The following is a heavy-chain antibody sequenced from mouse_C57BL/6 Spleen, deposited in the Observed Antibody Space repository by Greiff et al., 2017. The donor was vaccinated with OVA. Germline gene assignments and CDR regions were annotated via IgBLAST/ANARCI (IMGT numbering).Heavy chain of an antibody. Sequence: QVQLQQPGAELVKPGASVKLSCKASGYTFTSYWMQWVKQRPGQGLEWIGEIDPSDSYTNYNQKFKGKATLTVDTSSSTAYMQLSSLTSEDSAVYYCARDDDGYPAWFAYWGQGTLVTVSA. CDR2: IDPSDSYT. CDR1: GYTFTSYW. J-gene: IGHJ3*01. D-gene: IGHD2-3*01. V-gene: IGHV1-50*01. CDR3: ARDDDGYPAWFAY.